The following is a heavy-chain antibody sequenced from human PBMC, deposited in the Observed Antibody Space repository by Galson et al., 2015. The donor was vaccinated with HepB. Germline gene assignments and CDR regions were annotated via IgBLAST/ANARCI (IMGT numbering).Heavy chain of an antibody. CDR3: ARAAYCSGGSCWGFVY. CDR2: TRNKANSYTT. D-gene: IGHD2-15*01. Sequence: SLRLSCAASGFTFSDYYMDWVRQAPGKGLEWVGRTRNKANSYTTEYAASVKGRFTILRDESYNSLYLQMNSLQTEDTAVYYCARAAYCSGGSCWGFVYWGESTLVSVS. V-gene: IGHV3-72*01. CDR1: GFTFSDYY. J-gene: IGHJ4*02.